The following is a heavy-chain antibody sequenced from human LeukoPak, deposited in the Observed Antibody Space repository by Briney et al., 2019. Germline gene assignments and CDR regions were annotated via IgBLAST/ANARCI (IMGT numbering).Heavy chain of an antibody. CDR1: GGSISSYY. J-gene: IGHJ5*02. Sequence: SETPSLTCTVSGGSISSYYWSWIRQPPGKGLEWIGYIYYSGSTNYNPSLKSRVTISVDTSKNQFSLKLSSVTAADTAVYYCARARWGAVAGSYWFDPWAREPWSPSPQ. CDR2: IYYSGST. CDR3: ARARWGAVAGSYWFDP. D-gene: IGHD6-19*01. V-gene: IGHV4-59*01.